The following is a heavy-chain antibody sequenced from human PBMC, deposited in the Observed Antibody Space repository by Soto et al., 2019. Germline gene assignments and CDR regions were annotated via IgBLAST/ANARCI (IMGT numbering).Heavy chain of an antibody. Sequence: ASVKVSCKASGYTFTGHYIHWVRQAPGQGLEWMGRMNIDTGGTTYAQKFQGRVTMTRDTSISTAYMEVSSVKSDDTAMYYCARDGNFAFRGYSFAFDLWGQGTLVTVSS. CDR1: GYTFTGHY. CDR2: MNIDTGGT. D-gene: IGHD5-18*01. CDR3: ARDGNFAFRGYSFAFDL. V-gene: IGHV1-2*06. J-gene: IGHJ4*02.